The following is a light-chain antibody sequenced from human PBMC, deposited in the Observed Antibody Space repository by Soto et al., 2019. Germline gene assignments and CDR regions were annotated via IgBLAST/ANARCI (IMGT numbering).Light chain of an antibody. CDR1: QSLLHSNGYNY. V-gene: IGKV2-28*01. CDR3: MQARQTPHT. Sequence: DIVMTQSPLSLPVTPGEPASISCRSSQSLLHSNGYNYLDWYLQKPGQSPQLLIYLGSNRASGVPDRFSGSGSGTDFTLKISREEAEDVGVYYCMQARQTPHTFGQGTKLEIK. J-gene: IGKJ2*01. CDR2: LGS.